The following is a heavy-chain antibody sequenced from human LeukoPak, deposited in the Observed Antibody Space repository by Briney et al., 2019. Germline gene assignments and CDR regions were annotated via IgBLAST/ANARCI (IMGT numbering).Heavy chain of an antibody. J-gene: IGHJ3*02. D-gene: IGHD2-21*01. CDR3: ARDCRGDCYGAFDI. CDR1: GASISSGSYY. V-gene: IGHV4-61*09. Sequence: SETLSLTCTVSGASISSGSYYWTWIRQPAGKGLEWIGHIYTSGSTNYNPSLKSRVTISEDTSKNQFSLKLSSVTAADTAVYYCARDCRGDCYGAFDIWGQGTMVTVSS. CDR2: IYTSGST.